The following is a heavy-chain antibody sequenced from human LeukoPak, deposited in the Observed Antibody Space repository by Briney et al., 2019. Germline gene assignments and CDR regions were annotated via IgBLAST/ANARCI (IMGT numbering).Heavy chain of an antibody. CDR2: INTNTGNP. J-gene: IGHJ4*02. D-gene: IGHD4-17*01. Sequence: ASVKVSCKASGYTFTSYAMNWVRQAPGQGLEWMGWINTNTGNPTYAQGFTGRFVFSLDTSVSTAYLQISSLKAEDTAVYYCARGALTTVTPLIDYWGQGTLVTVSS. CDR1: GYTFTSYA. V-gene: IGHV7-4-1*02. CDR3: ARGALTTVTPLIDY.